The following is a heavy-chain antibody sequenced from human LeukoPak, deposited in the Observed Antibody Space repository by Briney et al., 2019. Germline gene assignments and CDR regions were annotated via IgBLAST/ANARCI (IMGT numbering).Heavy chain of an antibody. CDR3: ARADSSITIFGVVLPWFDP. CDR1: GGSISSYY. J-gene: IGHJ5*02. V-gene: IGHV4-59*01. Sequence: SETLSLTCTVSGGSISSYYWSWIRQPPGKGLEWIGYIYYSGSTNYNPSLKSRVTISADTSKNQFSLKLSSVTAADTAVYYCARADSSITIFGVVLPWFDPWGQGTLVTVSS. CDR2: IYYSGST. D-gene: IGHD3-3*01.